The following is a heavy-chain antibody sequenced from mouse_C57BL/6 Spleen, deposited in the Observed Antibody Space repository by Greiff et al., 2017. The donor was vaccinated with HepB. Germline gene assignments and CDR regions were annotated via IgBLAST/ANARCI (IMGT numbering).Heavy chain of an antibody. Sequence: VQLQQSGPELVKPGASVKISCKASGYAFSSSWMNWVKQRPGKGLEWIGRIYPGDGDTNYNGKFKGKATLTADKSSSTAYMQLSSLTSEDSAVYFCARSPYISMDHGGQETSDTVST. D-gene: IGHD1-3*01. V-gene: IGHV1-82*01. CDR1: GYAFSSSW. J-gene: IGHJ4*01. CDR3: ARSPYISMDH. CDR2: IYPGDGDT.